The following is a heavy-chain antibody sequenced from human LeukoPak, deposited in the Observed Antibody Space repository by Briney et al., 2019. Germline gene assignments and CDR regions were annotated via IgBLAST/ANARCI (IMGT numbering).Heavy chain of an antibody. CDR2: IYYSGST. CDR1: GGSISSSSYY. CDR3: ARDTTGYFDY. V-gene: IGHV4-39*07. Sequence: SETLSLTCTVSGGSISSSSYYWGWIRQPPGKGLEWIGSIYYSGSTYYNPSLKSRVTISVDTSKNQFSLKLSSVTAADTAVYYCARDTTGYFDYWGQGTLVTVSS. D-gene: IGHD1-1*01. J-gene: IGHJ4*02.